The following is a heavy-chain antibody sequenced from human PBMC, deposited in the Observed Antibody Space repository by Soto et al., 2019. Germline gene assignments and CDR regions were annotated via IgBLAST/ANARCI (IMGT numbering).Heavy chain of an antibody. CDR2: ISGSGGAT. D-gene: IGHD2-2*01. V-gene: IGHV3-23*01. CDR1: GFTFSSYA. J-gene: IGHJ6*02. Sequence: HPGGSLRLSCTASGFTFSSYAMNWVRQAPGKGLEWVSGISGSGGATYYADSVKGRFTISRDNSKNTVYLQMNSLRAEDTAVYYCAKDLGYCSGTGCYDFYAMDVWGQGTTVTVSS. CDR3: AKDLGYCSGTGCYDFYAMDV.